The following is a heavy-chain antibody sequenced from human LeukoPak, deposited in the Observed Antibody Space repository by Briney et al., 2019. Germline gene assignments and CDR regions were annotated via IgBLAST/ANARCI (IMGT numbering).Heavy chain of an antibody. D-gene: IGHD3-22*01. CDR3: ATITMIVVVTGNYYYYMDV. V-gene: IGHV3-48*03. CDR1: GFTFSSYE. J-gene: IGHJ6*03. Sequence: PGGSLRLSCAASGFTFSSYEMNWVRQSPGKGLEWVSYISSSGSTIYYADSVKGRFTISRDNAKNSLYLQMNSLRAEDTAVYYCATITMIVVVTGNYYYYMDVWGKGTTVTVSS. CDR2: ISSSGSTI.